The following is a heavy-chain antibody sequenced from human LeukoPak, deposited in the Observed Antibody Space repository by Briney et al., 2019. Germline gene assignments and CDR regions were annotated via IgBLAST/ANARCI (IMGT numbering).Heavy chain of an antibody. D-gene: IGHD1-26*01. J-gene: IGHJ5*02. CDR2: IYTSGST. Sequence: SETLSLTCTGSGGPISSFYWSWIRQPAGKGLEWIGRIYTSGSTNYNPSLKSRVSMSLDTSKNQFSLKLSSVTAADTAVYYCARDPRGIVGANHNYFDPWGQGALVTVSS. CDR3: ARDPRGIVGANHNYFDP. CDR1: GGPISSFY. V-gene: IGHV4-4*07.